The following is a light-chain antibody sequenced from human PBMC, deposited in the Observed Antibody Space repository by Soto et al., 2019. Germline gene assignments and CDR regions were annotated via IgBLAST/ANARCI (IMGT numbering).Light chain of an antibody. Sequence: VMTQSPATLSVSPGERATLSCRASQSVSSGYLAWYQQKPGQAPRLLIYGASTRATGIPARFSGSGSGTEFTLIISSLQSEDSAVYYCQQYNSWLWTFGQGTRVDIK. CDR3: QQYNSWLWT. CDR1: QSVSSGY. V-gene: IGKV3-15*01. J-gene: IGKJ1*01. CDR2: GAS.